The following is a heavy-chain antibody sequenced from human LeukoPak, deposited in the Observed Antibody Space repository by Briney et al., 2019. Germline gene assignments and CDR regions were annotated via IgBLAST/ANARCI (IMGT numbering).Heavy chain of an antibody. V-gene: IGHV1-18*01. CDR3: ARSYSSSSNFDY. CDR2: ISAYTGNT. D-gene: IGHD6-6*01. J-gene: IGHJ4*02. CDR1: GYPFTSYG. Sequence: GASVKVSCKASGYPFTSYGITWVRQAPGQGPEWMGWISAYTGNTNYAQKFQGRVSMTTGTSTTTAYVELRSLRSDDTAVYYCARSYSSSSNFDYWGQGTLVTVSS.